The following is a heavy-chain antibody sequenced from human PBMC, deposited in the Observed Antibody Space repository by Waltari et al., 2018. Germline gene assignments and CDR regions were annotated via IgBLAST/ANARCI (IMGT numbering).Heavy chain of an antibody. J-gene: IGHJ4*02. CDR1: GRSIRSGGYS. CDR2: INYSGST. D-gene: IGHD3-10*01. CDR3: AREPSLWFGRPDY. V-gene: IGHV4-31*03. Sequence: QVQLQESGPGLVQPSQTLSLTCTLPGRSIRSGGYSWTWLRQHPGKGREWIGYINYSGSTYYNPSPKSRVTISVDTSKNQSSLKLSSVTAADTAVYYCAREPSLWFGRPDYWGQGTLVTVSS.